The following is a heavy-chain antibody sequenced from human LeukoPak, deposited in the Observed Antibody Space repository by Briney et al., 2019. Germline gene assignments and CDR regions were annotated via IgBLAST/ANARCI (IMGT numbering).Heavy chain of an antibody. CDR3: ARGPGYSYGPDY. Sequence: SETLSLTCTVSGGSISSSSYYWGWIRQPPGKGLEWIGSIYYSGSTYYNPSLKSRVTISVDTSKNQFSLKLSSVTAADTAVYYCARGPGYSYGPDYWGQGTLVTVSS. CDR1: GGSISSSSYY. D-gene: IGHD5-18*01. CDR2: IYYSGST. V-gene: IGHV4-39*07. J-gene: IGHJ4*02.